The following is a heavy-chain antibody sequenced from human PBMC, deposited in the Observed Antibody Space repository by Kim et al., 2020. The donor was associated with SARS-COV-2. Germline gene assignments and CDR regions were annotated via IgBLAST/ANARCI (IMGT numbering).Heavy chain of an antibody. CDR2: IFSDGRI. J-gene: IGHJ2*01. Sequence: GGSLRLSCAPSGFSVRNTYLSWVRQAPGKGLEWVSLIFSDGRIFYADSVKGRFTVSKDNSKDTLYLQMNSLGAEDTAVYFCARAGYYDSSGHYF. V-gene: IGHV3-66*01. CDR3: ARAGYYDSSGHYF. D-gene: IGHD3-22*01. CDR1: GFSVRNTY.